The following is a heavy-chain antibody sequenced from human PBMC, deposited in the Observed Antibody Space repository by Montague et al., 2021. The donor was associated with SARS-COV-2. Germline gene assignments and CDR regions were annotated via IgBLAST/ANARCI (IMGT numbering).Heavy chain of an antibody. J-gene: IGHJ6*03. V-gene: IGHV4-34*01. D-gene: IGHD2-2*02. CDR2: IHHGGST. CDR1: GGSFSTYS. CDR3: ARLGDGVVPSPILGAGPYYSYYYMDV. Sequence: SETLSLTCAVHGGSFSTYSWNWIRQPPGKGLEWIGEIHHGGSTNYNPSLKSRVTISADTSKNQFSLKLTSVAAADTAVYYCARLGDGVVPSPILGAGPYYSYYYMDVWGKGPTVTVSS.